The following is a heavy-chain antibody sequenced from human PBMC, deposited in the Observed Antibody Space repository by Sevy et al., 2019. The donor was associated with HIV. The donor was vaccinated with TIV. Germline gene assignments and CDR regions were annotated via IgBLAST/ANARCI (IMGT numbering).Heavy chain of an antibody. V-gene: IGHV3-21*01. J-gene: IGHJ4*02. D-gene: IGHD6-13*01. CDR1: GFTFSSYS. Sequence: GGSLRLSCAASGFTFSSYSMNWVRQAPGKGLEWVSSISSSSSYIYYADSVKGRFTISRDNAKNSLYLQMNSLRAEDTAVYYCARVRGSSWYYFDYWGQGTLVTVCS. CDR2: ISSSSSYI. CDR3: ARVRGSSWYYFDY.